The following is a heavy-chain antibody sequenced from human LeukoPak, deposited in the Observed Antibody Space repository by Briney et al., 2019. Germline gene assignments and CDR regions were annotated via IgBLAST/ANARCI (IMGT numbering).Heavy chain of an antibody. J-gene: IGHJ5*02. V-gene: IGHV4-59*01. CDR3: AVQPGYCSGGSCSTKLEPLP. CDR1: GDSISSYY. CDR2: IYWSGST. D-gene: IGHD2-15*01. Sequence: SETLSLTCAVSGDSISSYYWSWIRQPPGKGLEWIGYIYWSGSTTYSPSFKSRVTMSVDSSRNHLSLKLSSVTAADTAVYYCAVQPGYCSGGSCSTKLEPLPWGQGTLVTVSS.